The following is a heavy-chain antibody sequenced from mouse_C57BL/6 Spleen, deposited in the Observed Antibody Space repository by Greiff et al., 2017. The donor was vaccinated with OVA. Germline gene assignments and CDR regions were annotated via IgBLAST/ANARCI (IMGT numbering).Heavy chain of an antibody. V-gene: IGHV3-6*01. J-gene: IGHJ2*01. D-gene: IGHD2-3*01. CDR2: ISYDGSN. Sequence: EVQLQQSGPGLVKPSQSLSLTCSVTGYSITSGYYWNWIRQFPGNKLEWMGYISYDGSNNYNPSLKNRISITRDTSKNQFFLKLNSVTTEDTATYYCARGGYDGYRFDYWGQGTTLTVSS. CDR1: GYSITSGYY. CDR3: ARGGYDGYRFDY.